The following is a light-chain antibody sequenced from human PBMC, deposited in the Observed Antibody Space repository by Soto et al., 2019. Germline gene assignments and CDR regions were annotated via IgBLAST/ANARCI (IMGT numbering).Light chain of an antibody. CDR1: QSVSSSY. CDR2: GAS. Sequence: EIVLTQSPGTLSLSPGERATLSFRASQSVSSSYLAWYQHKPGQAPSLLIYGASIRATDIPDRFSGSGSGTDFTLTITRLEPEDFAVYYCQQRSNWPPITFGQGTRLEIK. V-gene: IGKV3D-20*02. CDR3: QQRSNWPPIT. J-gene: IGKJ5*01.